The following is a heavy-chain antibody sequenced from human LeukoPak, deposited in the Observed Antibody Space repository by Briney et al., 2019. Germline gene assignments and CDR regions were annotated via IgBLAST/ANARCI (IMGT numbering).Heavy chain of an antibody. CDR2: ISAYNGNT. Sequence: ASVKVSCKASGYTFTSYGISWVRQAPGQGLEWMGWISAYNGNTNYAQKLQGRVTMTTDTSTSTAYMELRSLRSGDTAVYYCARVGALRYFDWRATTIVDYGMDVWGQGTTVTASS. V-gene: IGHV1-18*01. CDR1: GYTFTSYG. D-gene: IGHD3-9*01. CDR3: ARVGALRYFDWRATTIVDYGMDV. J-gene: IGHJ6*02.